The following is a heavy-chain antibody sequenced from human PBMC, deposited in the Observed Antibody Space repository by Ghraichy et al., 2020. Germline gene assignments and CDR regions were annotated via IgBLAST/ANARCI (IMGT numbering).Heavy chain of an antibody. Sequence: ESLNITCAVYGGSFSGYYWSWIRQPPGKGLEWIGEINHSGSTNYNPSLKSRVTISVDTSKNQFSLKLSSVTAADTAVYYCARTPWDLGELSLVYYGMDVWGQGTTVTVSS. J-gene: IGHJ6*02. CDR1: GGSFSGYY. V-gene: IGHV4-34*01. CDR3: ARTPWDLGELSLVYYGMDV. D-gene: IGHD3-16*02. CDR2: INHSGST.